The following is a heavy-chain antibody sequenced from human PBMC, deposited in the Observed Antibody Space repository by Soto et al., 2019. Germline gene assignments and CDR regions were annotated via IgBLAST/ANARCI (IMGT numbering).Heavy chain of an antibody. CDR1: GFTFSNYN. V-gene: IGHV3-21*01. CDR2: ISSSGFSI. J-gene: IGHJ6*02. Sequence: EVQLVESGGGLVKPGGSLRLSCEASGFTFSNYNMNWVRQAPGKGLEWVSSISSSGFSINYADSVKGRFSISRDNAQNPLHLQMNNLRADDTAVYYCARNESTNFYGMDVWGQGTTVTVSS. CDR3: ARNESTNFYGMDV.